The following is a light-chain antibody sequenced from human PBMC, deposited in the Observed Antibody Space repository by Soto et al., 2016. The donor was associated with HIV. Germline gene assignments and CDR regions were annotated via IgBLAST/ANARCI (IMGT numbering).Light chain of an antibody. Sequence: DIQMTQSPSSVSASVGDRVTITCRASQDISSWLAWYQQKPGKAPKLLIYVASSLQSGVPLRFSGSGSGTDFTLTISSLRPEDFATYYCQQANNFPWTFGQGTKVEIK. CDR3: QQANNFPWT. V-gene: IGKV1-12*01. J-gene: IGKJ1*01. CDR1: QDISSW. CDR2: VAS.